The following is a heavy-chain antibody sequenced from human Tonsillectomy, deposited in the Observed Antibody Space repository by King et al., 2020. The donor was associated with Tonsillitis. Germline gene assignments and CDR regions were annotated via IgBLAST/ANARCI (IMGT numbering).Heavy chain of an antibody. CDR2: INHSGST. J-gene: IGHJ4*02. CDR1: AGSLSGYY. CDR3: ARLAGATRGNYFDD. V-gene: IGHV4-34*01. D-gene: IGHD1-26*01. Sequence: VQLQQWGAGLLKPSETLSLTCAVYAGSLSGYYWSWIRQPPGKGLEWIGEINHSGSTNYNPSLKSRVTISVDTSKNQFSLRLSSVTAADTAVYYCARLAGATRGNYFDDWGQGTLVTVSS.